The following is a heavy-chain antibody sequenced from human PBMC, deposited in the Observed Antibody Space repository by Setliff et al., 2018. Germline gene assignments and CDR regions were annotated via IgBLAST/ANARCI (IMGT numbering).Heavy chain of an antibody. CDR3: ARAGNTAMGGDY. CDR2: INPSGGST. V-gene: IGHV1-46*01. CDR1: GYTFTSYY. J-gene: IGHJ4*02. D-gene: IGHD5-18*01. Sequence: ASVKVSCKASGYTFTSYYMHWVRQAPGQGLEWMGIINPSGGSTSYAQKFQGRVTMTRDTSTSTAYMELSSLRSEDTAVYYCARAGNTAMGGDYWGQGTLVTVSS.